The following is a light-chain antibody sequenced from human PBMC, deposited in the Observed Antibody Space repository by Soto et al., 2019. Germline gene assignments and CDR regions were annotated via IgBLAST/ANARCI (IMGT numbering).Light chain of an antibody. V-gene: IGKV1-27*01. CDR1: QGLSIY. CDR2: AAS. CDR3: QKYNSAPWT. J-gene: IGKJ1*01. Sequence: DIQMTQSPSSLSASVGDRVTITCRASQGLSIYVAWYQQKPGKVPKLLIYAASTLQSGGPSRFSGSGSGTDFTLTISSLQPEDVATYYCQKYNSAPWTFGQGTKVEIK.